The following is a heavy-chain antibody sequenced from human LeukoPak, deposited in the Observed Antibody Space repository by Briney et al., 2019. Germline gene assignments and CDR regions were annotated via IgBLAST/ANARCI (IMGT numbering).Heavy chain of an antibody. CDR2: INPNSGGT. J-gene: IGHJ4*02. D-gene: IGHD3-22*01. V-gene: IGHV1-2*02. CDR1: GYTFTGYY. Sequence: ASVKVSCKASGYTFTGYYMHWVRQAPGQGLEWMGWINPNSGGTNYAQKLQGRVTMTTDTSTSTAYMDLRSLRSDDTAVYYCARARYFDSRGYYSPPFFDYWGQGTLVTVSS. CDR3: ARARYFDSRGYYSPPFFDY.